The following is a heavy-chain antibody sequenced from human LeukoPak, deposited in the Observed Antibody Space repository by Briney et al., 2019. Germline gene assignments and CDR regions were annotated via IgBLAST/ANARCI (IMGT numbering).Heavy chain of an antibody. D-gene: IGHD6-13*01. V-gene: IGHV4-59*08. CDR1: GGSISSYY. J-gene: IGHJ5*02. Sequence: PSETLSLTCTVSGGSISSYYWSWIRQPPGKGLEWIGYIYFSGRTNYNPSLKSRVTISVDTSKNRFSLKLSSVTAADTAVYYCARGMYSSSWYWFDPWGQGTLVTVSS. CDR2: IYFSGRT. CDR3: ARGMYSSSWYWFDP.